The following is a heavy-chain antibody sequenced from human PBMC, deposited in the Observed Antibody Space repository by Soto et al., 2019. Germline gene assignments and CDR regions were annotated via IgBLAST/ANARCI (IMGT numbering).Heavy chain of an antibody. Sequence: SVKVSCKASGGTFSSYAISWVRQAPGQGLEWMGGIIPIFVTANYAQKFQGRVTITADKSTSTAYMQLSSLRSEDQAVHSCARTPAIRFLDWLPPYPKNWLEPWGEGTLVTVSS. J-gene: IGHJ5*02. V-gene: IGHV1-69*06. CDR1: GGTFSSYA. CDR3: ARTPAIRFLDWLPPYPKNWLEP. CDR2: IIPIFVTA. D-gene: IGHD3-3*01.